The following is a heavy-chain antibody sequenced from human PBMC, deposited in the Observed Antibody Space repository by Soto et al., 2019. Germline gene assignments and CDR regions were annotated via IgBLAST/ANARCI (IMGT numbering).Heavy chain of an antibody. CDR1: GFTFSSYA. V-gene: IGHV3-23*01. CDR3: AKDQSIAVAVIDY. D-gene: IGHD6-19*01. J-gene: IGHJ4*02. Sequence: EVQLLESGGGWVQPGGSLRLSCAASGFTFSSYAMSWVRQAPGKGLEWVSAISGSGGSTYYADSVKGRFTISRDNSKNTLYLQMNSLRAEDTAVYYCAKDQSIAVAVIDYWGQGTLVTVSS. CDR2: ISGSGGST.